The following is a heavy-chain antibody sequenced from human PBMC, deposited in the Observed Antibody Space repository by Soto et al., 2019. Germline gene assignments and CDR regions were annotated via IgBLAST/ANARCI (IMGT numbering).Heavy chain of an antibody. CDR1: GGSFSGYY. CDR2: INHSGST. D-gene: IGHD2-21*02. CDR3: AREGALLFGGNSDYYSTMDV. Sequence: PSETLSLTCAVYGGSFSGYYWSWIRQPPGKGLEWIGYINHSGSTTYNPSLKSRVTISIDTSKNQFSLKLSSVTAADTAFYYCAREGALLFGGNSDYYSTMDVWGQGTTVTVSS. V-gene: IGHV4-34*01. J-gene: IGHJ6*02.